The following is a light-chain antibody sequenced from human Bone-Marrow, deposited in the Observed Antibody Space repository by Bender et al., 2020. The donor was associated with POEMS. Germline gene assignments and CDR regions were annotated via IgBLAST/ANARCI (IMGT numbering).Light chain of an antibody. CDR1: FGDIVRLNT. CDR2: DVF. CDR3: SAYGGTYWV. Sequence: QSALTQPASVSGSPGQSITISCSGGFGDIVRLNTVSWYQQHPDKAPKLIISDVFRRPSEVPDRFSGSKSGTMASLTISGLQHEDEADYYCSAYGGTYWVFGGGTKVTVL. V-gene: IGLV2-23*02. J-gene: IGLJ3*02.